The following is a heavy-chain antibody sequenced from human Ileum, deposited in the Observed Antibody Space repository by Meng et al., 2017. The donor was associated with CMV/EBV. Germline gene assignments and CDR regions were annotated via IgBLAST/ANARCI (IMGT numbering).Heavy chain of an antibody. Sequence: GESLKISCAASGFIVSSNYMSWVRQAPGKGLEWVSILYSGGNTYYADSVKGRFSISRDNFKNTLYLQMNSLRAEDTAVYYCARDSGRSSFENWGQGTLVTVS. V-gene: IGHV3-53*01. CDR2: LYSGGNT. CDR3: ARDSGRSSFEN. J-gene: IGHJ4*02. CDR1: GFIVSSNY. D-gene: IGHD6-6*01.